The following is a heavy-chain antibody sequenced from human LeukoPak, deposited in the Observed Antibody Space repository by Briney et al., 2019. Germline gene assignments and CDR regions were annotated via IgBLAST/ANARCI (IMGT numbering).Heavy chain of an antibody. CDR3: ARGIYDFWSGYFFDY. D-gene: IGHD3-3*01. CDR2: INHSGST. Sequence: SETLSLTCAVYGGSFSGYYWSWIRQPPGKWLEWIGEINHSGSTNYNPSLKSRVTISVDTSKNQFSLKLSSVTAADTAVYYCARGIYDFWSGYFFDYWGQGTLVTVSS. J-gene: IGHJ4*02. V-gene: IGHV4-34*01. CDR1: GGSFSGYY.